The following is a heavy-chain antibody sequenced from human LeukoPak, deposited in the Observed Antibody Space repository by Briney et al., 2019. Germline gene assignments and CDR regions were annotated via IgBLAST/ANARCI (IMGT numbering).Heavy chain of an antibody. J-gene: IGHJ4*02. Sequence: PGGSLRLSCAASGFTFSSYAMHWVRQAPGKGLEWVAVISYDGSNKYYADSVKGRFTISRDNSKNTLYLQMNSLRAEDTAVYYCARDNGDYYFDYWGQGTLVTVSS. CDR3: ARDNGDYYFDY. CDR2: ISYDGSNK. CDR1: GFTFSSYA. V-gene: IGHV3-30*04. D-gene: IGHD4-17*01.